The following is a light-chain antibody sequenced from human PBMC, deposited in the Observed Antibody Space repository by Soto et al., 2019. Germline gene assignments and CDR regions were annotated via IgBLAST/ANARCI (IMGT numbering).Light chain of an antibody. CDR1: SSDVGGYNY. CDR3: SSYTSRSTRV. CDR2: EVS. J-gene: IGLJ1*01. Sequence: QSVLTQPASVSGSPGQSITISCTGTSSDVGGYNYVSWYQQHPGKAPKLMIYEVSNRPSGVSNRFSGSKSGNTASLTISGLQAEDEADYYCSSYTSRSTRVFGTGTQRTFL. V-gene: IGLV2-14*01.